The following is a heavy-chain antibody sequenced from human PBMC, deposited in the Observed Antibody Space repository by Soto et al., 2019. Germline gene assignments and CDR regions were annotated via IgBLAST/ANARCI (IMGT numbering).Heavy chain of an antibody. V-gene: IGHV4-61*01. CDR3: ARERGDSHWIDP. CDR1: GGSVSSESYY. D-gene: IGHD2-21*01. CDR2: VENSGST. J-gene: IGHJ5*02. Sequence: SETLSLTCSVSGGSVSSESYYWSWIRQTPGKGLEWIGNVENSGSTKYNPSLKSRVTISVDTSKNQFSLKLSSVTGEDTAVYYCARERGDSHWIDPWGQGTLVTVSS.